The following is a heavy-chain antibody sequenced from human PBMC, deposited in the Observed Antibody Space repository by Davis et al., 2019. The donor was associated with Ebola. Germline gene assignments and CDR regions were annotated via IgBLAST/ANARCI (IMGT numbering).Heavy chain of an antibody. CDR2: ISSSSSTI. D-gene: IGHD3-22*01. CDR1: GFTFSSYS. Sequence: GGSLRLSCAASGFTFSSYSMNWVRQAPGKGLEWVSYISSSSSTIYYADSVKGRFTISRDNAKNSLYLQMNSLRDEDTAVYYCATLLDYYYDSSGYSYYYGMDVWGQGTTVTVSS. J-gene: IGHJ6*02. CDR3: ATLLDYYYDSSGYSYYYGMDV. V-gene: IGHV3-48*02.